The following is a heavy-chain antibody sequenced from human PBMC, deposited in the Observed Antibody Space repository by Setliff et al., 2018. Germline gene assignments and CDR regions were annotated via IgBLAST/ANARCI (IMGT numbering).Heavy chain of an antibody. J-gene: IGHJ4*02. CDR3: ASRILTEFDY. CDR1: GGSISSSSYY. V-gene: IGHV4-39*07. D-gene: IGHD2-15*01. Sequence: KASETLSLTCTVSGGSISSSSYYWGWIRQPPGKGLEWIGSIYSSGSTYYNPSLKSRVTISVDTSKNQFSLKLSSVTAADTAVYYCASRILTEFDYWGQGTLVTVSS. CDR2: IYSSGST.